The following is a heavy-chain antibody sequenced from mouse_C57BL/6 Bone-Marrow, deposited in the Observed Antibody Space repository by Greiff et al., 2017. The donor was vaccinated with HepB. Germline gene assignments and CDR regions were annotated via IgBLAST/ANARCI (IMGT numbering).Heavy chain of an antibody. CDR1: GYAFSSSW. Sequence: VQLQQSGPELVKPGASVKISCKASGYAFSSSWMNWVKQRPGKGLEWIGRIYPGDGDTNYNGKFKGKATLTADKSSSTAYMQLSSLTSEDSAVYFCARSYYGSSRFAYWGQGTLVTVSA. D-gene: IGHD1-1*01. CDR3: ARSYYGSSRFAY. V-gene: IGHV1-82*01. J-gene: IGHJ3*01. CDR2: IYPGDGDT.